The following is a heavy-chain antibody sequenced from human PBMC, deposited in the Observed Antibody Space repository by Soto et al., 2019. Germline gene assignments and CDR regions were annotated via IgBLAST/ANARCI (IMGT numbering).Heavy chain of an antibody. V-gene: IGHV1-69*05. CDR2: IIPIFGTA. J-gene: IGHJ4*02. CDR3: ARDSPLWFGELSRDHFDY. Sequence: SVKVSCKASGGTFSSYAISWVRQAPGQGLEWMGGIIPIFGTANYAQKFQGRVTITRDTSASTAYMELSSLRSEDTAVYYCARDSPLWFGELSRDHFDYWGQGTLVTVSS. D-gene: IGHD3-10*01. CDR1: GGTFSSYA.